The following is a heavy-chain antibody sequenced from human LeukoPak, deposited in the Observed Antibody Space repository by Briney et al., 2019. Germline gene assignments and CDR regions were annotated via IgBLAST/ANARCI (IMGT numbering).Heavy chain of an antibody. CDR3: ARGRATVVTSIFDY. J-gene: IGHJ4*02. D-gene: IGHD4-23*01. CDR1: GFTFSSYA. CDR2: ISYDGSNK. Sequence: GGSLRLSCAASGFTFSSYAMHWVRQAPGKGLEWVAVISYDGSNKYYADSVKGRFTISRDNSKNTLYLQMNSLRAEGTAVYYCARGRATVVTSIFDYWGQGTLVTVSS. V-gene: IGHV3-30-3*01.